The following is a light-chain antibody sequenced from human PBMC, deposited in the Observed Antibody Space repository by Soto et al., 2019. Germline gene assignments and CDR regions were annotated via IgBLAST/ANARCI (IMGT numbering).Light chain of an antibody. V-gene: IGKV3-20*01. CDR3: HQYGTAPLT. CDR2: GAS. Sequence: EVLLTQSPGTLSLSPGERSTLSCGASQSVAANYLAWYQQKRGQAPRLLIYGASSRATGIPDRFSGSGSGTDFTLTISRLEPEDFSVYYCHQYGTAPLTFGPGTKVDI. CDR1: QSVAANY. J-gene: IGKJ3*01.